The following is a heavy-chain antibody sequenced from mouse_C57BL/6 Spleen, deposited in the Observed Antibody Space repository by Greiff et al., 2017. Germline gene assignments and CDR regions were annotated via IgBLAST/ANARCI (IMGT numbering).Heavy chain of an antibody. D-gene: IGHD1-2*01. CDR3: ASYRTTAYYYPMDY. J-gene: IGHJ4*01. CDR2: IRNKANGYTT. Sequence: EVKLEESGGGLVQPGGSLSLSCAASGFTFTDYYMSWVRQPPGKALEWLGFIRNKANGYTTEYSASVKGRFTISRDNSQSILYLQMNALRAEDSATYYCASYRTTAYYYPMDYWGQGTSVTVSS. CDR1: GFTFTDYY. V-gene: IGHV7-3*01.